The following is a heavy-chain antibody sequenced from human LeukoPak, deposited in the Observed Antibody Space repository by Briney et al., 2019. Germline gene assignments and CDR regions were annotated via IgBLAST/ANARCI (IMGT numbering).Heavy chain of an antibody. V-gene: IGHV4-34*01. Sequence: KPSETLSLTCAVYGGSFSGYYWSWIRQPPGKGLEWIGEINHSGSTNYNPSLKSRVTISVDTSKNQFSLKLSSVTAADTAAYYCARGVGDIVVVPAATSYYFDYWGQGTLVTVSS. D-gene: IGHD2-2*01. CDR1: GGSFSGYY. CDR2: INHSGST. CDR3: ARGVGDIVVVPAATSYYFDY. J-gene: IGHJ4*02.